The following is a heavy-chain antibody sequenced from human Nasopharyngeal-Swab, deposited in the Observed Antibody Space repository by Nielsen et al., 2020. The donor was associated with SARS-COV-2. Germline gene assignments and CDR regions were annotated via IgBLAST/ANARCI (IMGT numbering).Heavy chain of an antibody. D-gene: IGHD6-13*01. J-gene: IGHJ4*02. CDR2: IYYSGST. CDR3: ARDVGPYSSSWSNL. CDR1: GGSISSSSYY. V-gene: IGHV4-39*02. Sequence: SETLSLTCTVSGGSISSSSYYWGWIRQPPGKGLEWIGSIYYSGSTYYNPSLKSRVTISVNTSKNQFSLKLSSVTAADTAVYYCARDVGPYSSSWSNLWGQGTLVTVSS.